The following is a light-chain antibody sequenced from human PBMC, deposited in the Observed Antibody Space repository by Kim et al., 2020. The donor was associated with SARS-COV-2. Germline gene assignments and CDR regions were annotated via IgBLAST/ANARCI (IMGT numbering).Light chain of an antibody. Sequence: APGKAAGTPCGGNNIGSKSVPWYQQRPGQAPVLVIYYDSDRPSGIPERFSGSNSGNTATLTISRVEAGDEADYYCQVWDSSSDLWVFGGGTQLTVL. CDR2: YDS. CDR3: QVWDSSSDLWV. V-gene: IGLV3-21*04. J-gene: IGLJ3*02. CDR1: NIGSKS.